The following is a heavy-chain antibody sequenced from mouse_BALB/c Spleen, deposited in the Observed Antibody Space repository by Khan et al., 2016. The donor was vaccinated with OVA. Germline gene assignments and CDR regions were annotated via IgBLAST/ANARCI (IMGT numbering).Heavy chain of an antibody. V-gene: IGHV2-9*02. CDR2: IWAGGST. D-gene: IGHD1-3*01. CDR3: ARLEDI. CDR1: GFSLTSYG. Sequence: QVQLKQSGPGLVAPSQSLSITCTVSGFSLTSYGVHWVRQPPGKGLEWLGVIWAGGSTNYNSALMSRLSISKDNAKSQVFLKLTSLQTAATTMYYFARLEDIWGHGTTLTVSS. J-gene: IGHJ2*01.